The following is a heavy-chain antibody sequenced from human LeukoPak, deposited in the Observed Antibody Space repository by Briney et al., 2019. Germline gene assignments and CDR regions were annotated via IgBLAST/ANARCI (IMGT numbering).Heavy chain of an antibody. CDR2: IFFTGKT. V-gene: IGHV4-39*01. D-gene: IGHD5/OR15-5a*01. CDR1: GGSISTDDYW. Sequence: SETLSLTCAVSGGSISTDDYWWGWIRQPPGKGLEWLAIIFFTGKTHHNPSLRSRAFMSVDTSKNQFSLRLSAVTAADTAVYYCARQMGLGVWALDYWGQGTLVTVSS. CDR3: ARQMGLGVWALDY. J-gene: IGHJ4*02.